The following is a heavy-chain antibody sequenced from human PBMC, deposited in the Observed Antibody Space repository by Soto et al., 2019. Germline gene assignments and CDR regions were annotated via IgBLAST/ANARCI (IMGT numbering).Heavy chain of an antibody. J-gene: IGHJ4*02. CDR1: GGSIISGDYY. CDR2: IYYSGST. D-gene: IGHD2-15*01. CDR3: TRHAIGVVVPAAIRN. Sequence: SETLSLTVTVSGGSIISGDYYWSLIRQPPGKGLEWIGYIYYSGSTYYNPSLKSRVTISVDTSKNQFSLKLSSVTAADTAVYYCTRHAIGVVVPAAIRNWGQGSLVTVSS. V-gene: IGHV4-30-4*01.